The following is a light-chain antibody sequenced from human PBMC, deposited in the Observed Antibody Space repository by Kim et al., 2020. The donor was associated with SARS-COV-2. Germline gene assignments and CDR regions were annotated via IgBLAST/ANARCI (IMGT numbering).Light chain of an antibody. CDR2: EVS. J-gene: IGLJ1*01. V-gene: IGLV2-18*02. Sequence: GQSVTISCTGTSRDVGSDTRVSWYQQPPGTAPKLIIYEVSNRPTGVPDRFLGSKSGNTASLTISGLQAEDEADDYCSSYANGDTFVFGSGTKVTVL. CDR3: SSYANGDTFV. CDR1: SRDVGSDTR.